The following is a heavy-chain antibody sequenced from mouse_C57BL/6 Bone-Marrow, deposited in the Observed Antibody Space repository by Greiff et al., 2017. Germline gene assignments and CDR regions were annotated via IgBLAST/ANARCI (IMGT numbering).Heavy chain of an antibody. CDR3: ARDRYYGSSYRGFAY. Sequence: EVKLVESGGGLVKPGGSLKLSCAASGFTFSSYAMSWVRQTPEKRLEWVATISDGGSYTYYPDNVKGRFTISRDNAKNNLYLQMSHLKSEDTAMYYCARDRYYGSSYRGFAYWGQGTLVTVSA. V-gene: IGHV5-4*01. D-gene: IGHD1-1*01. J-gene: IGHJ3*01. CDR1: GFTFSSYA. CDR2: ISDGGSYT.